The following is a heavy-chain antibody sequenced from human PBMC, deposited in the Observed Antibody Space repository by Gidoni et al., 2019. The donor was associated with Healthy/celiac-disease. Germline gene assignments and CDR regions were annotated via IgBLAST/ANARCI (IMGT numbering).Heavy chain of an antibody. J-gene: IGHJ4*02. CDR1: GFTFSRYG. CDR2: ISYDGSNK. V-gene: IGHV3-30*18. CDR3: AKMPYCSGGSCYLDY. Sequence: QVQLVESGGGVVQPGRSLRLSCAASGFTFSRYGMHWVRQAPGKGLEWVAVISYDGSNKYYADSVKGRFTISRDNSKNTLYLQMNSLRAEDTAVYYCAKMPYCSGGSCYLDYWGQGTLVTVSS. D-gene: IGHD2-15*01.